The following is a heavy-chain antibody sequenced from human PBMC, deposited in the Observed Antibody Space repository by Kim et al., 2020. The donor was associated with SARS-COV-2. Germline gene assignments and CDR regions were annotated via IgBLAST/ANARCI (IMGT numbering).Heavy chain of an antibody. CDR1: GYTFTSYA. CDR2: INAGNGNT. Sequence: ASVKVSCKASGYTFTSYAMHWVRQAPGQRLEWMGWINAGNGNTKYSQNFQGRVTITRDTSASTAYMELSSLRSEDTAVYYCARVPTSWTRWFDPWGQGTLVTVSS. CDR3: ARVPTSWTRWFDP. J-gene: IGHJ5*02. V-gene: IGHV1-3*01. D-gene: IGHD2-2*01.